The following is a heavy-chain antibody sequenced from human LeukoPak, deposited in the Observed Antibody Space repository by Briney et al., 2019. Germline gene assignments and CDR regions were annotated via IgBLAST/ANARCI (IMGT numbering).Heavy chain of an antibody. CDR1: SGSISCPNYD. CDR2: ISYSGST. V-gene: IGHV4-39*01. CDR3: ARHSGYSLYNWFDP. J-gene: IGHJ5*02. D-gene: IGHD5-12*01. Sequence: SETLSLTCTVSSGSISCPNYDCVWIRQPPGKGLEWIGSISYSGSTYYNPSLKSRVTISVDTSKHQFSLRLSSVTAADTAVYYCARHSGYSLYNWFDPWGQGTLVTVSS.